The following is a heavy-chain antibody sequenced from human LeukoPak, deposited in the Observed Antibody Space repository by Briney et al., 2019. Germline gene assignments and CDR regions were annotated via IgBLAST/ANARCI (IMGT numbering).Heavy chain of an antibody. CDR3: AKDDRGGWSGHFAS. CDR2: IWHDGSAE. D-gene: IGHD6-19*01. CDR1: GFSFSNFG. V-gene: IGHV3-33*06. Sequence: PGGSLRLSCAAAGFSFSNFGMHWVRQAPGKGLEWVAVIWHDGSAEFYVDSVKGRFKISRDDSKNTLYLQMNSLEVEDTALYYCAKDDRGGWSGHFASWGQGTLVTVSS. J-gene: IGHJ4*02.